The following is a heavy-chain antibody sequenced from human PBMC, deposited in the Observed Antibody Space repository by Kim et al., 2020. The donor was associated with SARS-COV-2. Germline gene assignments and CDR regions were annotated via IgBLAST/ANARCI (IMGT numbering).Heavy chain of an antibody. V-gene: IGHV4-39*01. CDR1: GGSISSSSYY. J-gene: IGHJ3*02. CDR2: IYYSGST. Sequence: SETLSLTCTVSGGSISSSSYYWGWIRQPPGKGLEWIGSIYYSGSTYYNPSLKSRVTISVDTSKNQFSLKLSSVTAADTAVYYCARHTRQLVRSAAFDIWGQGTMVTVSS. D-gene: IGHD6-6*01. CDR3: ARHTRQLVRSAAFDI.